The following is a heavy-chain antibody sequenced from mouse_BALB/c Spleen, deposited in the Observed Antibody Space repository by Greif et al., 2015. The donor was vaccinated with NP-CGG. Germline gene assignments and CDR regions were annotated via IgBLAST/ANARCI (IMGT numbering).Heavy chain of an antibody. V-gene: IGHV5-17*02. CDR3: AKRDYRYGWFAY. CDR1: GFTFSSFG. CDR2: ISSGSSTI. Sequence: EVKLVESGGGLVLPGGSRKLSCAASGFTFSSFGMHWVRQAPEKGLEWVAYISSGSSTIYYADTVKGRFTISRVNPKNTLFLQMTSLRSEDTAVYYCAKRDYRYGWFAYWGQGTLVTVPA. D-gene: IGHD2-14*01. J-gene: IGHJ3*01.